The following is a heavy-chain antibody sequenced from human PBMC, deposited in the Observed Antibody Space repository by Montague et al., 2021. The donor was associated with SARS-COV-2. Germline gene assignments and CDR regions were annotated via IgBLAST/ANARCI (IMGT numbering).Heavy chain of an antibody. V-gene: IGHV3-48*03. J-gene: IGHJ6*02. Sequence: SLRLSCAASGFTFSSYEMNWVRQAPGKGLEWLSYISRSGDLIYYADSVKGRFTISRDNAKRSLYLQMTSLRAEDTAVYYRARHYGDYFYDYYGMDVWGQGTTVTVSS. CDR3: ARHYGDYFYDYYGMDV. D-gene: IGHD4-17*01. CDR2: ISRSGDLI. CDR1: GFTFSSYE.